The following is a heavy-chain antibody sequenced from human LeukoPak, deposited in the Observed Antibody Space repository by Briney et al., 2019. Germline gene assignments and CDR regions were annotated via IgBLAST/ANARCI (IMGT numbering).Heavy chain of an antibody. J-gene: IGHJ4*02. Sequence: TSETLSLTCTVSGGSISSSSYYGGWIRQPPGKGLEWIGSIYYSGSTYYNPSLKSRVTISVDTSKNQFSLKLSSVTAADTAVYYCARLSTEWELCFDYWGQGTLVTVSS. CDR2: IYYSGST. D-gene: IGHD1-26*01. CDR1: GGSISSSSYY. V-gene: IGHV4-39*07. CDR3: ARLSTEWELCFDY.